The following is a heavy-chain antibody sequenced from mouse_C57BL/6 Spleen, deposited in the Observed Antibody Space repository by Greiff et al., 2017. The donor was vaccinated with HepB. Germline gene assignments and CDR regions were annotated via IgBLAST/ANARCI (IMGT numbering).Heavy chain of an antibody. CDR2: IHPNSGST. D-gene: IGHD1-1*01. CDR1: GYTFTSYW. V-gene: IGHV1-64*01. CDR3: ARGVYYGSSYWYFDV. Sequence: VQLQQPGAELVKPGASVKLSCKASGYTFTSYWMHWVKQRPGQGLEWIGMIHPNSGSTNYNEKFKSKATLTVDKSSSTAYMQLSSLTSEDSAVYYWARGVYYGSSYWYFDVWGTGTTVTVSS. J-gene: IGHJ1*03.